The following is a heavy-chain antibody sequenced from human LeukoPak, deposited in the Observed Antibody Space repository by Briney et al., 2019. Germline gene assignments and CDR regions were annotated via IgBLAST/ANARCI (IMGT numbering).Heavy chain of an antibody. CDR3: ARERGGVD. Sequence: SETLSLTCTVSGYSISSGYYWGWIRQPPGKGLEWIGSIYHSGSTYYNPSLKSRVTISVDTSKNQFSLKLSSVTAADTAVYYCARERGGVDWGQGTLVTVSS. D-gene: IGHD2-8*02. J-gene: IGHJ1*01. CDR1: GYSISSGYY. CDR2: IYHSGST. V-gene: IGHV4-38-2*02.